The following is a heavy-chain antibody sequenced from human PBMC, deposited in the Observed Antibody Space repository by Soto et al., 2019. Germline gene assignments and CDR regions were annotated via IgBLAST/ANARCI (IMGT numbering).Heavy chain of an antibody. V-gene: IGHV3-9*01. CDR2: INWNSDSI. CDR1: GFTFDNHA. CDR3: AKGYCISTSCYFDY. Sequence: EVQLVESGGGLVQPGRSLRLSCAASGFTFDNHAMHWVRQAPGKGLEWISVINWNSDSIGYAESVKGRFTTSRDNAKNSLYLQMNSLRAEDTALYYCAKGYCISTSCYFDYWGQGSLVTVSS. D-gene: IGHD2-2*01. J-gene: IGHJ4*02.